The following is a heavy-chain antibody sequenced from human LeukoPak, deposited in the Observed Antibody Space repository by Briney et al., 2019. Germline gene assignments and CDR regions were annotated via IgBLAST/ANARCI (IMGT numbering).Heavy chain of an antibody. V-gene: IGHV3-23*01. CDR2: ISGSGGST. Sequence: QPGGSLRLSCAASGFTFSSYAMSWVRQAPGKGLEWVSVISGSGGSTYYADSVKGRFTISRDNSKNTLYLQMNSLRAEDTAVYYCAKKYSSSSARDYWGQGTLVTVSS. CDR1: GFTFSSYA. J-gene: IGHJ4*02. D-gene: IGHD6-6*01. CDR3: AKKYSSSSARDY.